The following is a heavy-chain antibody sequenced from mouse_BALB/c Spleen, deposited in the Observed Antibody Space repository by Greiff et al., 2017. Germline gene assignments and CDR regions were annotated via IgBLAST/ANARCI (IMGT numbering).Heavy chain of an antibody. V-gene: IGHV14-4*02. D-gene: IGHD2-4*01. CDR3: NRGGITTGFAY. CDR1: GFNIKDYY. CDR2: IDPENGDT. J-gene: IGHJ3*01. Sequence: EVKLVESGAELVRSGASVKLSCTASGFNIKDYYMHWVKQRPEQGLEWIGWIDPENGDTEYAPKFQGKATMTADTSSNTAYLQLRSLTSEDTAVYYCNRGGITTGFAYWGQGTLVTVSA.